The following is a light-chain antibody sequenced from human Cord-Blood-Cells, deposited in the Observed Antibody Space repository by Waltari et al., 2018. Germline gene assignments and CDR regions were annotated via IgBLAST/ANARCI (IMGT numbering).Light chain of an antibody. J-gene: IGKJ3*01. CDR2: AAS. Sequence: DIQMTQSPSSLSASVGDRVTITCRASQSISSHLNWYQQKPGKAPKLLIYAASSLQSGVPPRFHGSVSGIYFTLTISRLQPEDFSTYYCQQSYITPFTFGPGTKVDIK. V-gene: IGKV1-39*01. CDR1: QSISSH. CDR3: QQSYITPFT.